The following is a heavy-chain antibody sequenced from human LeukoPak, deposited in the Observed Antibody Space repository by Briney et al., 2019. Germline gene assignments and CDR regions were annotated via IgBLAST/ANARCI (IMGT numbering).Heavy chain of an antibody. CDR2: IYYSGST. CDR3: ATLYSSSWYFSGMDV. Sequence: SETLSLTCTVSGGSISSSSYYWGWIRQPPGKGLEWIGNIYYSGSTYYNPSLKSRVTISVDTSKNQFSLKLSSVTAADTAVYYCATLYSSSWYFSGMDVWGQGTTVTVSS. CDR1: GGSISSSSYY. V-gene: IGHV4-39*07. J-gene: IGHJ6*02. D-gene: IGHD6-13*01.